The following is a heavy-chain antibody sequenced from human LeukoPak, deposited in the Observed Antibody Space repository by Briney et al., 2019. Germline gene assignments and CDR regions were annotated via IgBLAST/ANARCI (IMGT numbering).Heavy chain of an antibody. CDR2: IRYDGSNK. D-gene: IGHD4-17*01. CDR3: AKEVTTVSTATVYY. Sequence: PGGSLRLSCAASGFTFSGYGIHWVPQAPGKGLEWVAFIRYDGSNKYYADSVKGRFTISRDNSKNTLYLQMNSLRAEDTAVYYCAKEVTTVSTATVYYWGRRTLVTVSS. J-gene: IGHJ4*02. V-gene: IGHV3-30*02. CDR1: GFTFSGYG.